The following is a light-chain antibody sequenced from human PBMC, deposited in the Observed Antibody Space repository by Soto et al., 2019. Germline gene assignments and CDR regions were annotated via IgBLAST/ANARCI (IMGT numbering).Light chain of an antibody. J-gene: IGLJ7*01. Sequence: ALTQPASVSGSPGQSITISCTGTSSDVGSYNLVSWYQQHPGKAPKLMIYEGSKRPSGVSNRFSGSKSGNTASLTISGLQAEDEADYYCCSYAGSSAWVFGGGTQLTVL. CDR2: EGS. V-gene: IGLV2-23*01. CDR1: SSDVGSYNL. CDR3: CSYAGSSAWV.